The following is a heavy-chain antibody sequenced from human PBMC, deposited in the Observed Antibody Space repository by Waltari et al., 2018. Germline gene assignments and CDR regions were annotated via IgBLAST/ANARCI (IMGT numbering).Heavy chain of an antibody. V-gene: IGHV3-30*18. CDR1: GFTFSNCG. J-gene: IGHJ4*02. D-gene: IGHD5-12*01. CDR2: ISNDGRDK. CDR3: VKYSGFDYFFDY. Sequence: QFQLVESGGGVVQPGTSLRLSCHASGFTFSNCGMHWVRKPPGQGLEWVAVISNDGRDKHYADSVKSRFIVSRDNSKNTLYLQINSLRADDTAVYYCVKYSGFDYFFDYWGQGTLVTVSS.